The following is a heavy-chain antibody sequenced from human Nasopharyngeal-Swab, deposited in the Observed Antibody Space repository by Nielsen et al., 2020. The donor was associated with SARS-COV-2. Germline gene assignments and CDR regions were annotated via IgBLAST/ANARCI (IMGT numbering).Heavy chain of an antibody. CDR1: GFTFSSYS. J-gene: IGHJ4*02. Sequence: GESLKISCAASGFTFSSYSMSWIRQAPGKGLEWVSYISSSGSTIYYADSVKGRFTISRDNAKNSLYLQMNSLRAEDTAVYYCARGEGIVVVPANYWGQGTLVTVSS. CDR3: ARGEGIVVVPANY. D-gene: IGHD2-2*01. CDR2: ISSSGSTI. V-gene: IGHV3-48*04.